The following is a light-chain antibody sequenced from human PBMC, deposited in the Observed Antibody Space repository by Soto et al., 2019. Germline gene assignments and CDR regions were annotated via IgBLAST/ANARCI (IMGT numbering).Light chain of an antibody. CDR1: SSDVGGYNY. Sequence: QSVLTQPASVSGSPGQSITISCTGTSSDVGGYNYVSWYQQHPGKAPKLMIYEVSNRPSGVSNRFSGSKSGNTASLTISGLQAEDEADYYCSSSTSSSILVVFGGGPKVTVL. J-gene: IGLJ2*01. CDR2: EVS. CDR3: SSSTSSSILVV. V-gene: IGLV2-14*01.